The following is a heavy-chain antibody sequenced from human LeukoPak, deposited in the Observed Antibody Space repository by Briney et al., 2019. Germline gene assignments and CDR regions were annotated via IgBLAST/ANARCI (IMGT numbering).Heavy chain of an antibody. J-gene: IGHJ4*02. CDR2: ISSSGSTI. Sequence: GGSLRLSCAASGFTSSNYWMSWVRQAPGKGLEWVSYISSSGSTIYSADSVKGRFTISRDNAKNSLYLQMNSLRAEDTAVYYCARGSRSSMTYYFDYWGQGTLVTVSS. V-gene: IGHV3-48*01. D-gene: IGHD2-2*01. CDR3: ARGSRSSMTYYFDY. CDR1: GFTSSNYW.